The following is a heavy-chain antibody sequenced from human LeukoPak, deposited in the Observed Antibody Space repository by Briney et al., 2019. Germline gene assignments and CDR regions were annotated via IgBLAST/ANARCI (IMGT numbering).Heavy chain of an antibody. D-gene: IGHD6-19*01. V-gene: IGHV1-69*04. J-gene: IGHJ4*02. CDR3: ARDPELAVAANYFDY. CDR2: IIPILGIA. CDR1: GGTFSSYA. Sequence: SVKVSCKASGGTFSSYAISWVRQAPGQGLEWMGRIIPILGIANYAQKFQGRVTITADKSTSTAYMELSSLRSEDTAVYCCARDPELAVAANYFDYWGQGTLVTVSS.